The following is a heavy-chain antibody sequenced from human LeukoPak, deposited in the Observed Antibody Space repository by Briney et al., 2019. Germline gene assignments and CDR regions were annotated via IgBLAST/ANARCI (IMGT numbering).Heavy chain of an antibody. CDR3: ARHPTIAAAGTFWFDP. CDR2: IYYSGST. V-gene: IGHV4-59*08. D-gene: IGHD6-13*01. J-gene: IGHJ5*02. CDR1: GDSISSYY. Sequence: PSETLSLTCTVSGDSISSYYWSWIRQPPGKGLKWIGYIYYSGSTNYNPSLKSRVTISVDTSKNQFSLKLSSVTAADTAVYYCARHPTIAAAGTFWFDPWGQGTLVTVSS.